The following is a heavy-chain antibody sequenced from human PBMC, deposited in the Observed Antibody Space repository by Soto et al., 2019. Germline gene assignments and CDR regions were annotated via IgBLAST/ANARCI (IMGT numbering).Heavy chain of an antibody. J-gene: IGHJ4*02. CDR3: AKGYSSSSVDDY. D-gene: IGHD6-6*01. CDR1: GFTFSNQA. Sequence: PGGSLSLSCAASGFTFSNQAMSWVRQAPGKGLEWVSAISGPGGSTKYADSVKGRFTISRDNSKNTLYLQMNSLRAEDTAVYYCAKGYSSSSVDDYWGQGTLVTVSS. CDR2: ISGPGGST. V-gene: IGHV3-23*01.